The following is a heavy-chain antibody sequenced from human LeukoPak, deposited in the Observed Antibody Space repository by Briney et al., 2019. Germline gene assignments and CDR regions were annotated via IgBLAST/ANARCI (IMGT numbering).Heavy chain of an antibody. J-gene: IGHJ4*02. CDR3: ARDGSGSLDY. Sequence: GGSLRLSCAASGFTVSSNYMSWVRQAPGKGLEWVSAIYSGGSTYYADSVKGRFTISRHNSKNTLYLQMNSLRAEDTAVYYCARDGSGSLDYWGQGTLVTVSS. V-gene: IGHV3-53*04. CDR1: GFTVSSNY. D-gene: IGHD3-3*01. CDR2: IYSGGST.